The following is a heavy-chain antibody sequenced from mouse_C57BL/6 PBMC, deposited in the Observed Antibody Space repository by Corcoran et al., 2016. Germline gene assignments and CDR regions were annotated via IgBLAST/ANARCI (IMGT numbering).Heavy chain of an antibody. Sequence: EVQLQQSGPELVKPGASVKISCKASGYTFTDYYMNWVKQSHGKSLEWIGDINPNNGGTAYNQKFKGKATLTVDKSSSTAYVELRSLTSEDSAVYYCARSGFYWYFDVWGTGTTVTVSS. CDR3: ARSGFYWYFDV. CDR2: INPNNGGT. V-gene: IGHV1-26*01. CDR1: GYTFTDYY. J-gene: IGHJ1*03.